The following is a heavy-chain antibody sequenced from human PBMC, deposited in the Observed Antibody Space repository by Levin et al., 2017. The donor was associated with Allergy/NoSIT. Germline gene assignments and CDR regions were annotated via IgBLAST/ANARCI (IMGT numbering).Heavy chain of an antibody. D-gene: IGHD1-1*01. CDR3: VTHLWPGFATAGTDWFDP. Sequence: SETLSLTCTISGGSISSIYYWAWVRQSPGKGLEWIASIYYSGTTYYNPSLKSRVTISVDTSKNPFSLRLTSVTSAATSIYYCVTHLWPGFATAGTDWFDPWGQGTPVTVSS. J-gene: IGHJ5*02. CDR1: GGSISSIYY. CDR2: IYYSGTT. V-gene: IGHV4-39*01.